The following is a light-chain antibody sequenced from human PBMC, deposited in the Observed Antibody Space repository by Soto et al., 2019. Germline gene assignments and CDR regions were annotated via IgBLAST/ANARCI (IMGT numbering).Light chain of an antibody. CDR3: QQYYSTPVT. CDR2: EVS. CDR1: QSLLHSNGYNY. V-gene: IGKV2D-29*02. Sequence: DIVMTLSPLSLPVTPGEPASISCRSSQSLLHSNGYNYLDWYLQKPGQSPQLLIYEVSNRFSGVPDRFSGSGSGTDFTLTISGLQAEDVAVYYCQQYYSTPVTFGGGTKVDIK. J-gene: IGKJ4*01.